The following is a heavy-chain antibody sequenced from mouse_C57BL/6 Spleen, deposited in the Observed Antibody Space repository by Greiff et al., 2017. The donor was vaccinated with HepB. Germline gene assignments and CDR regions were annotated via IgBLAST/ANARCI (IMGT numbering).Heavy chain of an antibody. Sequence: VQLKESGPGLVKPSQSLSLTCSVTGYSITSGYYWNWIRQFPGTKLEWMGYISYDGSNNYNPSLKNRISITRDTSKNQFFLKLNSVTTEDTATYYCARGGSSYFTWYFDVWGTGTTVTVSS. V-gene: IGHV3-6*01. J-gene: IGHJ1*03. CDR1: GYSITSGYY. CDR3: ARGGSSYFTWYFDV. D-gene: IGHD1-1*01. CDR2: ISYDGSN.